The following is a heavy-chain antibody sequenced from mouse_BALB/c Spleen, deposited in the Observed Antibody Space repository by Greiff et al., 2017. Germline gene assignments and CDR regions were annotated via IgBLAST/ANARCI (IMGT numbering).Heavy chain of an antibody. Sequence: EVKLVESGGGLVQPGGSLKLSCAASGFTFSSYTMSWVRQTPEKRLEWVAYISNGGGSTYYPDTVKGRFTISRDNAKNTLYLQMSSLKSEDTAMYYCARRGLGRDYAMDYWGQGTSVTVSS. J-gene: IGHJ4*01. CDR1: GFTFSSYT. D-gene: IGHD4-1*01. CDR3: ARRGLGRDYAMDY. V-gene: IGHV5-12-2*01. CDR2: ISNGGGST.